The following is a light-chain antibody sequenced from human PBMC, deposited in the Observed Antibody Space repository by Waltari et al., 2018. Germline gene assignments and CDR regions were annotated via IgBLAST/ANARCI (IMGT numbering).Light chain of an antibody. Sequence: DIQMTQSPSTLSASIGDRVSITCRASQSIDRWLAWYQQRPGKAPNLLIYKASSLQSGVPSRFSGSGSGTDFTLTISSLQPDDFATYYCQQYNGYPWTFGQGTKVDLK. CDR1: QSIDRW. J-gene: IGKJ1*01. CDR3: QQYNGYPWT. V-gene: IGKV1-5*03. CDR2: KAS.